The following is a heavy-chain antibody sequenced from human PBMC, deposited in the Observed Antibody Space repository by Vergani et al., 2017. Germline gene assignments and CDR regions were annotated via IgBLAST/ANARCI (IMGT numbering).Heavy chain of an antibody. J-gene: IGHJ4*02. Sequence: QVQLQQWGAGVVKPSGTLSLTCAVFGESFSSFYWSWIRQPPGKGLEWIGSIYHSGRTYYNPSLKSRVTISVDTSKNQFSLTLSSVNATDTAVYYCARGSRAAGYSGPDSWGQGTRVTVSS. D-gene: IGHD6-13*01. V-gene: IGHV4-34*02. CDR2: IYHSGRT. CDR1: GESFSSFY. CDR3: ARGSRAAGYSGPDS.